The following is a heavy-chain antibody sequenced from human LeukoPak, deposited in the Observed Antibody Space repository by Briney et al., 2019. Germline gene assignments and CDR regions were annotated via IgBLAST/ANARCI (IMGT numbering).Heavy chain of an antibody. J-gene: IGHJ4*02. CDR2: IYYSGST. V-gene: IGHV4-59*01. D-gene: IGHD5-24*01. CDR3: ARGDGYNYRRYFDY. Sequence: SETLSLTCTVSGGSISSYYWSWIRQPPGKGLEWIGYIYYSGSTNYNPSLKSRVTISVDTSKNQLSLKLSSVTAADTAVYYCARGDGYNYRRYFDYWGQGTLVTVSS. CDR1: GGSISSYY.